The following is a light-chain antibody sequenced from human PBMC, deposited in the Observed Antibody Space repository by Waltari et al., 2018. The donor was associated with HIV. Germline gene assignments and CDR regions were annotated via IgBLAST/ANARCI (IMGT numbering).Light chain of an antibody. CDR1: AGPVTSKNY. Sequence: QAAVTQEPSMTVSPGGTIILTCGSSAGPVTSKNYAYWFQQKPGQAPTTLILDSTEGRSWTPARCSGFRLGDKAVLTLSGALSEDEAFYYCLLFFGATRIFGGGTMVTV. CDR3: LLFFGATRI. J-gene: IGLJ2*01. CDR2: DST. V-gene: IGLV7-46*01.